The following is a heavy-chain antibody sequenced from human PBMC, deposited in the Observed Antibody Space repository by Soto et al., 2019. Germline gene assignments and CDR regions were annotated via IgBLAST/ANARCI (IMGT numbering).Heavy chain of an antibody. D-gene: IGHD3-10*01. Sequence: PSEILSLTCTVSGGSISSSIYYWGWIRQPPGKGLEWIGSIYYSGSTYYNPSLKSRVTISVDTSKNQFSLKLSSVTAADTAVYYCARLGYYGSGSYPSWFDPWGQGTLVTVSS. CDR3: ARLGYYGSGSYPSWFDP. V-gene: IGHV4-39*01. J-gene: IGHJ5*02. CDR1: GGSISSSIYY. CDR2: IYYSGST.